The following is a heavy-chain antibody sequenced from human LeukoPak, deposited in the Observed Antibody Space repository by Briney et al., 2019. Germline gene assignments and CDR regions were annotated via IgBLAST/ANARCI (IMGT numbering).Heavy chain of an antibody. CDR2: ISYDGSNK. CDR1: GFTFSSYG. D-gene: IGHD5-12*01. CDR3: AKPRGYSGYDSRD. J-gene: IGHJ4*02. V-gene: IGHV3-30*18. Sequence: GRSLRLSCAASGFTFSSYGMHWVRQAPGKGLEWVAVISYDGSNKYYADSVKGRFTISRGNSKNTLYLQMNSLRAEDTAVYYCAKPRGYSGYDSRDWGQGTLVTVSS.